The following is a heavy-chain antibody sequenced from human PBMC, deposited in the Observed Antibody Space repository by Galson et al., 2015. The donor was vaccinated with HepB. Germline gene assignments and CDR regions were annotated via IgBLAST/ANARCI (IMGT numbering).Heavy chain of an antibody. CDR1: RCTFSYTC. V-gene: IGHV3-74*01. D-gene: IGHD3-3*02. CDR2: ITTDASSA. J-gene: IGHJ4*02. CDR3: ISIYWGAPNY. Sequence: SLRLSCAASRCTFSYTCMHGVRQSPRTGLVWVSRITTDASSAACADSVKGRFTNSQDNAKNTLYLQMNSLGAGDTAVYYCISIYWGAPNYWGQGTLVTVSS.